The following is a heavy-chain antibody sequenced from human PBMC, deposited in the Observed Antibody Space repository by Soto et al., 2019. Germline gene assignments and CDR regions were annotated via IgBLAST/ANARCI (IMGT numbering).Heavy chain of an antibody. CDR1: GYTFTGYY. J-gene: IGHJ4*02. CDR2: INPNSSGT. Sequence: ASVKVSCKASGYTFTGYYMHWVRQAPGQGLEWMGWINPNSSGTNYAQKFQGRVTMTTDTSTSTAYMELRSLRSDDTAVYYCARFYASGSYPYDYWGQGTLVTVSS. D-gene: IGHD3-10*01. CDR3: ARFYASGSYPYDY. V-gene: IGHV1-2*02.